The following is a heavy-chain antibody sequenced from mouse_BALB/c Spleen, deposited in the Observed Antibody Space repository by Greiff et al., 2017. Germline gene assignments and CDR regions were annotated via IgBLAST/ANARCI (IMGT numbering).Heavy chain of an antibody. CDR1: GFTFSSYG. D-gene: IGHD2-1*01. CDR2: ISSGGSYT. Sequence: EVKVVESGGDLVKPGGSLKLSCAASGFTFSSYGMSWVRQTPDKRLEWVATISSGGSYTYYPDSVKGRFTISRDNAKNTLYLQMSSLKSEDTAMYYCARHGGNYGDYAMDYWGQGTSVTVSS. J-gene: IGHJ4*01. V-gene: IGHV5-6*01. CDR3: ARHGGNYGDYAMDY.